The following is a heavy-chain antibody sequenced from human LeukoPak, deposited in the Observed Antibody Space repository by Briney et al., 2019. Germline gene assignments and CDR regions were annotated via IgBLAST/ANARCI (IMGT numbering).Heavy chain of an antibody. CDR2: ISYSGST. CDR1: GGSISSYY. Sequence: SETLSLTCTVSGGSISSYYWSWIRHPPGKGLEWIAYISYSGSTKYNPSLKSRVTISVDTSKNQFSLKLSSVTAADTAVYYCARAPSSGYYLNWFDPWGQGTVVTVSS. V-gene: IGHV4-59*01. CDR3: ARAPSSGYYLNWFDP. D-gene: IGHD3-22*01. J-gene: IGHJ5*02.